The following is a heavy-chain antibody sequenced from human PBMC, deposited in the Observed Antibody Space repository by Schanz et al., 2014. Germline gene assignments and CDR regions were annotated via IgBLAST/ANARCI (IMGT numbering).Heavy chain of an antibody. CDR1: FSPLLLSF. D-gene: IGHD5-12*01. V-gene: IGHV1-69*04. Sequence: QVQLVQSGAEVKKPGSSVTVSCKAPFSPLLLSFLIFLRQAPGQGLEWMGRIIPNLGSANYAQKFQGRVTFTADKSTSTAFLEVNSLRSEDTAVYYCARTGYDPSLTHWGQGTLVTVSS. J-gene: IGHJ4*02. CDR3: ARTGYDPSLTH. CDR2: IIPNLGSA.